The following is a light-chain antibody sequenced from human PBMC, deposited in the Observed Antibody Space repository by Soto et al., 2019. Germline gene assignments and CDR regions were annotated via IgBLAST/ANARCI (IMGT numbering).Light chain of an antibody. CDR3: QQSYSTSIT. V-gene: IGKV1-39*01. Sequence: DIQMTQSPSSLSASVGDRVTITCRASQNINSYLNWYQQQPGKAPKLLIYGASSLESGVPSRFSGSGSGTDFTLTISSLQPEDFATYYCQQSYSTSITFGPGTRWIS. CDR1: QNINSY. J-gene: IGKJ3*01. CDR2: GAS.